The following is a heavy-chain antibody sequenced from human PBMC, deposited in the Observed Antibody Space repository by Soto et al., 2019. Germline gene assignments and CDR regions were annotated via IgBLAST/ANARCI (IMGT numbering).Heavy chain of an antibody. Sequence: GGSLRLSCVASEFTVSSNYMSWVRQAPGKGLEWVSVIYSGGGTTYHADSVKGRFTISRGKSKNTLHLQMNSLRAEDTAVYYCARCREAAYFDYWGQGTLVTVSS. CDR2: IYSGGGTT. CDR3: ARCREAAYFDY. J-gene: IGHJ4*02. V-gene: IGHV3-53*01. D-gene: IGHD1-26*01. CDR1: EFTVSSNY.